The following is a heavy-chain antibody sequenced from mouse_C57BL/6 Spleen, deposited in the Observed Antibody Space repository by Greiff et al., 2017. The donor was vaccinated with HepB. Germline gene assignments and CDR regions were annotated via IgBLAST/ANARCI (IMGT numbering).Heavy chain of an antibody. CDR3: ARFGEGNSFAY. D-gene: IGHD2-1*01. J-gene: IGHJ3*01. CDR1: GYTFTSYT. Sequence: QVQLQQSGAELARPGASVKMSCKASGYTFTSYTMHWVKQRPGQGLEWIGYINPSSGYTKYNQKFKDKATLTADKSSSTAYMQLSSLTSEDSAVYYCARFGEGNSFAYWGQGTLVTVSA. V-gene: IGHV1-4*01. CDR2: INPSSGYT.